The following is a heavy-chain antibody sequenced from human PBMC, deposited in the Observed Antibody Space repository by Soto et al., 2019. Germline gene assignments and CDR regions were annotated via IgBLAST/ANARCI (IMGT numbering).Heavy chain of an antibody. J-gene: IGHJ6*02. Sequence: SGGSLRLSCAASGFTFSSYSMNWVRQAPGKGLEWVSSISSSSSYIYYADSVKGRFTISRDNAKNSLYLQMNSLRAEDTAVYYCARESDAFWSGYYDGMDVWGQGTTVTVSS. CDR3: ARESDAFWSGYYDGMDV. CDR1: GFTFSSYS. CDR2: ISSSSSYI. D-gene: IGHD3-3*01. V-gene: IGHV3-21*01.